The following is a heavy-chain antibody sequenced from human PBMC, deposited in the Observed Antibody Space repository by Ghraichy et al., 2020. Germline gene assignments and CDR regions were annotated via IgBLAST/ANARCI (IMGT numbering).Heavy chain of an antibody. D-gene: IGHD5-18*01. V-gene: IGHV3-23*01. Sequence: GGSLRLSCAASGFTFSSYAMSWVRQAPGKGLDWVSAISGSGDSTYYADPVKGRFTISRDNSKNTLYLQMNSLRAEDTAVYYCAKTRTAMVKYYFDYWGQGTLVTVSS. CDR1: GFTFSSYA. CDR3: AKTRTAMVKYYFDY. CDR2: ISGSGDST. J-gene: IGHJ4*02.